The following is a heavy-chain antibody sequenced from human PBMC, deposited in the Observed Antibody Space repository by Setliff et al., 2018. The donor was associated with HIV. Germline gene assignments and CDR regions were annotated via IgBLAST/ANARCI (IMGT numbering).Heavy chain of an antibody. CDR2: IYYSGST. Sequence: PSETLSLTCTVSGGSISSNSYYWGWVRQPPGRGLEWIGSIYYSGSTYYTPSLNSRVTISVDTSQNQFSLKLNSVTAADTAVYYCARRGIAAAGSDSWGQGTLVTVSS. CDR3: ARRGIAAAGSDS. V-gene: IGHV4-39*01. J-gene: IGHJ4*02. CDR1: GGSISSNSYY. D-gene: IGHD6-13*01.